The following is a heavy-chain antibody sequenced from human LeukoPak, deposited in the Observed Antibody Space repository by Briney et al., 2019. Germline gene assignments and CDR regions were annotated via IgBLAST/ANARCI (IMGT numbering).Heavy chain of an antibody. D-gene: IGHD4-23*01. CDR3: ARGPPFSYGGASFDY. Sequence: ASVKVSCKASGYTFTSYDIDWVRQATGQGLEWMGWMNPNSGNTGYAQKFQGRVTITRNTSISTAYMELSSLRSEDTAVYYCARGPPFSYGGASFDYWGQGTLVTVSS. CDR2: MNPNSGNT. CDR1: GYTFTSYD. V-gene: IGHV1-8*03. J-gene: IGHJ4*02.